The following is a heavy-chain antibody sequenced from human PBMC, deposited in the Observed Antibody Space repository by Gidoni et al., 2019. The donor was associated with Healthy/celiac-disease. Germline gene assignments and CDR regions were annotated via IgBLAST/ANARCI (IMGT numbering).Heavy chain of an antibody. CDR2: ISWNSGSI. CDR1: GFTFDDYA. Sequence: EVQLVESGGGLVQPGRSLRLSCAASGFTFDDYAMHWVRQAPGKGLEWVSGISWNSGSIGYAESVKDRFTISRDNAKNTLYLQMNSLRAEDTALYYCAKGSRHTGYYGMDVWGQGTTVTVSS. D-gene: IGHD2-21*01. V-gene: IGHV3-9*01. CDR3: AKGSRHTGYYGMDV. J-gene: IGHJ6*02.